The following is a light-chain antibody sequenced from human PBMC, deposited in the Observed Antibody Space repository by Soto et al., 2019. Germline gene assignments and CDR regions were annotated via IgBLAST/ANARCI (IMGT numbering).Light chain of an antibody. J-gene: IGKJ1*01. CDR3: QQYHGYSLT. CDR2: DAS. Sequence: DIKMTQSPSTLSASVGDRVTITFRASQAISFSLAWYQQKPGKAPKLLIYDASTLQSGVPSRFSSSESGTEFILTISGLQPDDFATYYCQQYHGYSLTFGQGTKVDIK. CDR1: QAISFS. V-gene: IGKV1-5*01.